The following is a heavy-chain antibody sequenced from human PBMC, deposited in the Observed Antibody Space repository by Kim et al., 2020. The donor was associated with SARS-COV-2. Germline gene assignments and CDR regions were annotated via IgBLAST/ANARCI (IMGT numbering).Heavy chain of an antibody. D-gene: IGHD4-17*01. J-gene: IGHJ4*02. Sequence: KGRFTISRDNSKNTRYLQMNSLRAEDTAVYYWAKRSTAVVAYYFDYWGQGTLVTVSS. CDR3: AKRSTAVVAYYFDY. V-gene: IGHV3-23*01.